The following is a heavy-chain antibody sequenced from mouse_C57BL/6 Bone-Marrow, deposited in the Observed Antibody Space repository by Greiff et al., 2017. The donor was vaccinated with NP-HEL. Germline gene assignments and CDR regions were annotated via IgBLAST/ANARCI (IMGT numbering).Heavy chain of an antibody. CDR2: IDPSDSYT. D-gene: IGHD3-2*02. Sequence: QVHVKQPGAELVKPGASVKLSCKASGYTFTSYWMQWVKQRPGQGLEWIGEIDPSDSYTNYNQKFKGKATLTVDTSSSTAYMQLSSLTSEDSAVYYCARPGFAYWGQGTLVTVSA. V-gene: IGHV1-50*01. CDR1: GYTFTSYW. J-gene: IGHJ3*01. CDR3: ARPGFAY.